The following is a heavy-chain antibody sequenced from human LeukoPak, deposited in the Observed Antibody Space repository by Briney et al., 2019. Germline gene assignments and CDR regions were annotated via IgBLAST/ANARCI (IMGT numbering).Heavy chain of an antibody. CDR3: ARDGGSYSGFYFDY. CDR2: INHSGIT. CDR1: GGSFSGYY. J-gene: IGHJ4*02. V-gene: IGHV4-34*01. Sequence: PSETLSLTCGVYGGSFSGYYWTWIRQPPGKGLEWIGEINHSGITNYNPSLKSRVTISIDTSKSQFSLKLNSVTAADTAVYYCARDGGSYSGFYFDYWGQGTLVTVSS. D-gene: IGHD1-26*01.